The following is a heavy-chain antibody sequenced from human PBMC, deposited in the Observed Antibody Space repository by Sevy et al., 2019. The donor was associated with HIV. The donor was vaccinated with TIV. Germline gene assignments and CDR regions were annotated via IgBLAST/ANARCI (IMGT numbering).Heavy chain of an antibody. CDR1: GFSFSSYG. D-gene: IGHD2-21*01. CDR3: VKEGGGEGVDH. J-gene: IGHJ4*02. Sequence: GGSLRLSCAASGFSFSSYGMHWVRQAPGKGLEWMSYIQYDGSNKDYADSLKGRFTISRDNSKNTLHLQMNSLRVEDTAVFYSVKEGGGEGVDHWGQGTPVTVSS. CDR2: IQYDGSNK. V-gene: IGHV3-30*02.